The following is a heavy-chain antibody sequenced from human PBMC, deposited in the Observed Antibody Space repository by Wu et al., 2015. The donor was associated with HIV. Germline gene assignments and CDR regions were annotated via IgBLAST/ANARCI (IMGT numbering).Heavy chain of an antibody. J-gene: IGHJ4*02. Sequence: QVQLVQSGAEVKKPGASVRVSCKASGYIFTTYYIHWVRQAPGQGLEWMAIINPSGSSTTYTQNFQGRVTMTSDTSTSTVYMKLSGLRSEDTAVFYCSSEHGHWGQGTLVTVSS. CDR3: SSEHGH. D-gene: IGHD5-24*01. CDR2: INPSGSST. CDR1: GYIFTTYY. V-gene: IGHV1-46*01.